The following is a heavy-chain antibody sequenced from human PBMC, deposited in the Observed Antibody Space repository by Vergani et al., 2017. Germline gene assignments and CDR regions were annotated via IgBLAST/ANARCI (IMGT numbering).Heavy chain of an antibody. Sequence: VLLQESGPGLVKPSQTLSLTCTVSGASMSSVGYYWTWIRQSAGKRLEWIGDILGSGTANYNPSFQGRVSMSVATSKNQFSLTLSSVNATDTAVYYCARETVVTSGDGYRFHYMDVWGKGTTVTVSS. D-gene: IGHD3-10*01. CDR3: ARETVVTSGDGYRFHYMDV. V-gene: IGHV4-61*02. CDR2: ILGSGTA. J-gene: IGHJ6*03. CDR1: GASMSSVGYY.